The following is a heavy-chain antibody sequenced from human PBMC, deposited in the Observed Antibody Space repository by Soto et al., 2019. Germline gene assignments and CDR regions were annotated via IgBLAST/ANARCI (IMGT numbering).Heavy chain of an antibody. V-gene: IGHV2-5*01. CDR1: GFSLSTTGVG. CDR2: IYWHDDK. D-gene: IGHD3-16*01. J-gene: IGHJ4*02. CDR3: AHRGGAPVGLYYFVY. Sequence: SGPTLVNTTQTLTLTCTFPGFSLSTTGVGVGWIRQPPGKALEWLALIYWHDDKRYSPSLKSRLTITKDASKNQVVLTMTDVDPVDTATYYCAHRGGAPVGLYYFVYCGPGTLVTVSS.